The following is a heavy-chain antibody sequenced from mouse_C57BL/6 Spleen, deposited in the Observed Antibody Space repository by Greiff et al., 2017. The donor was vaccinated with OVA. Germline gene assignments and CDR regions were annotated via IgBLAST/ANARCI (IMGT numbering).Heavy chain of an antibody. J-gene: IGHJ3*01. D-gene: IGHD4-1*01. CDR1: GFTFSSYA. CDR2: ISDGGSYT. V-gene: IGHV5-4*03. Sequence: EVKLVESGGGLVKPGGSLKLSCAASGFTFSSYAMSWVRQTPEKRLEWVATISDGGSYTYYPDNVKGRFTNSRDNAKNNLYLQMSHLKSEDTAMYYCARGTGNWFAYWGQGTLVTVSA. CDR3: ARGTGNWFAY.